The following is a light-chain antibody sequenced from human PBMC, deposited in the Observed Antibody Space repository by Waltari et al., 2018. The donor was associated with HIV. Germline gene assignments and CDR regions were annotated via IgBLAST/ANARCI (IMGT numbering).Light chain of an antibody. CDR1: ALPTQY. V-gene: IGLV3-25*03. CDR2: RDK. J-gene: IGLJ3*02. CDR3: QSADRTGTYWV. Sequence: SYELTQPPSASVSPGQTARISCSGDALPTQYVFWYQQRQGQAPVMVINRDKERPAGIPDRFSGARAGTTITLTISGVQAEDEADYYCQSADRTGTYWVFGGGTKLTVL.